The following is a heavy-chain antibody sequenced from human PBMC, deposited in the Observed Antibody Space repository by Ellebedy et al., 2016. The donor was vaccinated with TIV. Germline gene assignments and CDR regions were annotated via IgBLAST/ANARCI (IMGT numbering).Heavy chain of an antibody. CDR3: AKESENWNYGDLDF. D-gene: IGHD1-1*01. V-gene: IGHV3-30*18. Sequence: GGSLRLXCAASGFTFSSFGIHWVRQAPGKGLEWVGVISDDATNQYYVASVKGRFTISRDNSRNIVHLEMKSLRPEDTAVYYCAKESENWNYGDLDFWGQGTLVTVSS. CDR1: GFTFSSFG. J-gene: IGHJ4*02. CDR2: ISDDATNQ.